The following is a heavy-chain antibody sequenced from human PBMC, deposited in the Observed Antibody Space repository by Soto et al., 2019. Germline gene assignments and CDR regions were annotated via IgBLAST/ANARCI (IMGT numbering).Heavy chain of an antibody. J-gene: IGHJ6*03. Sequence: GGSLRLSCAASGFTFSSYWMSCVRQAPGKGLEWVANIKQDGSEKYYVDSVKGRFTISRDNAKNSLYLQMNSLRAEDTAVYYCARMILYYYYYMDVWGKGTTVTVSS. V-gene: IGHV3-7*01. CDR3: ARMILYYYYYMDV. CDR2: IKQDGSEK. D-gene: IGHD3-16*01. CDR1: GFTFSSYW.